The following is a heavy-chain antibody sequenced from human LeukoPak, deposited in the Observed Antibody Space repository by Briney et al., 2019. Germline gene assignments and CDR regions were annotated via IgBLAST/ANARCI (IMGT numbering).Heavy chain of an antibody. Sequence: ASVKVSRKASGYTFTSYGISWVRQAPGQGLEWMGWISAYNGNTNYAQKLQGRVTMTTDTSTSTAYMELRSLRSDDTAVYYCARPYSSGWYSSNYYYYMDVWGKGTTVTVSS. J-gene: IGHJ6*03. D-gene: IGHD6-19*01. CDR2: ISAYNGNT. V-gene: IGHV1-18*01. CDR3: ARPYSSGWYSSNYYYYMDV. CDR1: GYTFTSYG.